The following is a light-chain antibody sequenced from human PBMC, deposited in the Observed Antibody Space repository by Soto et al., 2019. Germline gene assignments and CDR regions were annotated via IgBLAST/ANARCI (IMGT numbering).Light chain of an antibody. Sequence: QLVLTQPPSTSGTPGQRVTISCSGSSSNIGSNHVYWYQQFPGMAPKLLMYRSDQRPTGVPDRFSGSKSGTSASLAISGLRSDDEADYYCSARDDSLSGVVFGGGTKLTVL. J-gene: IGLJ2*01. V-gene: IGLV1-47*01. CDR2: RSD. CDR1: SSNIGSNH. CDR3: SARDDSLSGVV.